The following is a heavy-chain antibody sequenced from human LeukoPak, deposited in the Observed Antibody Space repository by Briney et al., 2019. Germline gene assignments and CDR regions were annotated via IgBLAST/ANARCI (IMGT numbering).Heavy chain of an antibody. D-gene: IGHD3-10*01. CDR3: ARGIPSRSGSPTPFDY. Sequence: GGSLRLSCAASGFTFSSYAMHWVRQAPGKGLEWVAVISYDGSNKYYADSVKGRFTISRDNSKNTLYLQMNSLRAEGTAVYYCARGIPSRSGSPTPFDYWGQGTLVTVSS. J-gene: IGHJ4*02. CDR1: GFTFSSYA. V-gene: IGHV3-30-3*01. CDR2: ISYDGSNK.